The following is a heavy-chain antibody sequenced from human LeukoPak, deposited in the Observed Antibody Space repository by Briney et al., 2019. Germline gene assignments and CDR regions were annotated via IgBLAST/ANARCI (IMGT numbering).Heavy chain of an antibody. CDR2: IYYSGST. Sequence: SETLSLTCTVSGGSISSYYWSWIRQPPGKGLEWIGYIYYSGSTNYNPSLKSRVTISVDTSKNQFSLKLSSVTAADTAVYYCARRSGSYSRFRYWGQGTLVTVSS. CDR3: ARRSGSYSRFRY. D-gene: IGHD1-26*01. J-gene: IGHJ4*02. V-gene: IGHV4-59*12. CDR1: GGSISSYY.